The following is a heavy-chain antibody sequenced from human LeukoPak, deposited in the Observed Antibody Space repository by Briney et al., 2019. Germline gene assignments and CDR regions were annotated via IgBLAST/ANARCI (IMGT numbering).Heavy chain of an antibody. Sequence: GGSLKLFCAASGFTFNSYWMQWVRRAPGKGLVWVSRINSDGSGTSDADFVKGRFTISRDNSKNTLYLQMNSLRAEDTAMYYCARDRLTNDAFDIWGQGTMVTVSS. D-gene: IGHD2-8*01. J-gene: IGHJ3*02. CDR1: GFTFNSYW. V-gene: IGHV3-74*01. CDR2: INSDGSGT. CDR3: ARDRLTNDAFDI.